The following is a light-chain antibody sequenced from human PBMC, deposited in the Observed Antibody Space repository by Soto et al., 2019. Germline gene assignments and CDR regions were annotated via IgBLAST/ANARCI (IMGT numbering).Light chain of an antibody. Sequence: DIVMTQSPDSLPVSLGERATINCKSSQTILNSANNKHQLAWYQQKPGQPPKLLIYWASTRESGVPDRFSGSGSGTDFTLTISSLQAEDEAVYFCQQSNSIPYTFGQGTKLEIK. CDR3: QQSNSIPYT. J-gene: IGKJ2*01. V-gene: IGKV4-1*01. CDR2: WAS. CDR1: QTILNSANNKHQ.